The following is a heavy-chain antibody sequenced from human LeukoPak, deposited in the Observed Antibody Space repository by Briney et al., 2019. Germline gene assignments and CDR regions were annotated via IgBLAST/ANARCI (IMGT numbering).Heavy chain of an antibody. CDR2: VIASGGST. D-gene: IGHD4-23*01. J-gene: IGHJ4*02. CDR3: AKHPGPYGANPFDS. V-gene: IGHV3-23*01. Sequence: GGSLRLSCAASGFTFSNYALSWVRQAPGKGLEGASTVIASGGSTNHAASVKGRFTISRDNSNNTLYLHMNSLRAEDTALYFCAKHPGPYGANPFDSWGLGTLVTVSS. CDR1: GFTFSNYA.